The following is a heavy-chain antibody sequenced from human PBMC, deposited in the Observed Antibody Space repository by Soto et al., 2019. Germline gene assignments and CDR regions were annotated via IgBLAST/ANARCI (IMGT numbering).Heavy chain of an antibody. CDR1: GGYIRSVGYY. CDR3: SRDSGYCSGGSCNASDI. Sequence: PSETLSLTYTVSGGYIRSVGYYWSWIRQHPGKGLEWIGYIYYSGSTYYNPSLKSRVTISVDTSKNQFSLKLSSVTAADTAVYYCSRDSGYCSGGSCNASDIWGHGTMVTVSS. D-gene: IGHD2-15*01. CDR2: IYYSGST. V-gene: IGHV4-31*03. J-gene: IGHJ3*02.